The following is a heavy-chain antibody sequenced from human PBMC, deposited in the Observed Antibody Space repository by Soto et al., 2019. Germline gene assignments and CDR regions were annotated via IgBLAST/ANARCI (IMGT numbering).Heavy chain of an antibody. CDR3: ARHSGYDYVFDY. CDR2: INPNNGDT. Sequence: ASVKVSCKASGYTFTGYYIHWVRQAPGQGLEWMGWINPNNGDTNYAQKFQGSVSMTRDTSTSTAYMELSSLRFDDTAVYYCARHSGYDYVFDYWGQGTLVTVSS. CDR1: GYTFTGYY. V-gene: IGHV1-2*02. J-gene: IGHJ4*02. D-gene: IGHD5-12*01.